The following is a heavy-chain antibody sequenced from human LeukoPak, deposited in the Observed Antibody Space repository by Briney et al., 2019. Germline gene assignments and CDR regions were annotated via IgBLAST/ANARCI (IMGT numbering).Heavy chain of an antibody. J-gene: IGHJ4*02. D-gene: IGHD5-24*01. CDR3: ARQGSDGYNSPSDY. CDR2: IYPGDSDS. CDR1: GYSFSSYW. V-gene: IGHV5-51*01. Sequence: GESLKISCKGLGYSFSSYWSAWVCQRPGKGLEWMGIIYPGDSDSTYSPSFQGQVTISADKSISTAYLQWSRLKASDTAMYYCARQGSDGYNSPSDYWGQGTLVTVSS.